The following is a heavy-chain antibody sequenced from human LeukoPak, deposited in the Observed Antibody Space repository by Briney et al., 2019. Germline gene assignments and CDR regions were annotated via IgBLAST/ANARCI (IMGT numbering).Heavy chain of an antibody. D-gene: IGHD3-10*01. CDR2: ISAYNGNT. V-gene: IGHV1-18*01. Sequence: ASVKVSCKASGYTFTSYGISWVRQAPGQGLEWMGWISAYNGNTNYAQKLQGRVTMTTDTSTSTAYMELRSLRSDDTAVYYCARLRYGSGSDYYYGMDVWGQGTTVTVSS. CDR3: ARLRYGSGSDYYYGMDV. J-gene: IGHJ6*02. CDR1: GYTFTSYG.